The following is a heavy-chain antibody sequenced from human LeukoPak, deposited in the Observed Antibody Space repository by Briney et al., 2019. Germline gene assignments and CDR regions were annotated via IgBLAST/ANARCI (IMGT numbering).Heavy chain of an antibody. CDR1: GFTFTAYH. V-gene: IGHV1-2*02. J-gene: IGHJ6*03. CDR2: INPNSGGT. CDR3: ARDQAAAAGTGYYYYYYMDV. D-gene: IGHD6-13*01. Sequence: ASVKVSCKASGFTFTAYHMHWVRQAPGQGLEWMGWINPNSGGTNYAQKFQGRVTMTRDTSISTAYMELSRLRSDDTAVYYCARDQAAAAGTGYYYYYYMDVWGKGTTVTVSS.